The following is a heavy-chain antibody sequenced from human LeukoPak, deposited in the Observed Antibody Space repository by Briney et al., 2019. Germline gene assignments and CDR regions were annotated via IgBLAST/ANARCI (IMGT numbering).Heavy chain of an antibody. CDR3: AREGEYGHGPFDY. CDR1: GGSISSYY. J-gene: IGHJ4*02. V-gene: IGHV4-59*01. D-gene: IGHD3-16*01. CDR2: IYYSGST. Sequence: SETLSLTCTVSGGSISSYYWSWIRQPPGKGLEWIGYIYYSGSTHCNPSLKTRVTISVDTSKNQFSLKLSSVTAADTAVYYCAREGEYGHGPFDYWGQGTLVTVSS.